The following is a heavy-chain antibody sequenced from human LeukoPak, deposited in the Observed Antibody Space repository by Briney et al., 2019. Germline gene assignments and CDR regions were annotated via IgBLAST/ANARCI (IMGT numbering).Heavy chain of an antibody. V-gene: IGHV3-23*01. Sequence: PGGTLRLSCAASGFTFSSYGMSWVRQAPGKGLEWVSAISGSGGSTYYADSVKGRFTISRDNSKNTLYLQMNSLRAEDTAVYYCARGGSMAVVAATHFDYWGQGTLVTVSS. D-gene: IGHD2-15*01. CDR1: GFTFSSYG. J-gene: IGHJ4*02. CDR2: ISGSGGST. CDR3: ARGGSMAVVAATHFDY.